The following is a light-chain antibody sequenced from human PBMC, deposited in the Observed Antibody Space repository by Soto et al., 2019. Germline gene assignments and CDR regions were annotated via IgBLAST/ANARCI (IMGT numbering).Light chain of an antibody. CDR3: QTWGTGVI. Sequence: QSVLTQSPSASASLGASVKLTCTLSSGHSSYAIAWHQQQPEKGPRYLMKLKSDGSHSKGDGNPDRFSGSSSGAERYLTISSLQSEYEADYYCQTWGTGVICGGGTKLTVL. V-gene: IGLV4-69*01. CDR1: SGHSSYA. J-gene: IGLJ2*01. CDR2: LKSDGSH.